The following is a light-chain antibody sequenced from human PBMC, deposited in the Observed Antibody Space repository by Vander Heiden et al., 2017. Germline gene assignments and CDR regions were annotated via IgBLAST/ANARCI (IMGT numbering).Light chain of an antibody. CDR2: WAS. V-gene: IGKV4-1*01. CDR3: QQYYSTPWT. Sequence: IMMTHSPDSLAVSLDERSTINCQSSQSVFYSSNNKNYLAWYQQKPGQPPKLLIYWASTRESGVPDRFSGSGSGTDFTLTISSLQAEDVAVYYCQQYYSTPWTFGQGTKVEIK. CDR1: QSVFYSSNNKNY. J-gene: IGKJ1*01.